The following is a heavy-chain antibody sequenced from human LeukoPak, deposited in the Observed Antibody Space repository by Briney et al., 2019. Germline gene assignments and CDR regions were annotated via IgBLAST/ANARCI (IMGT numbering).Heavy chain of an antibody. D-gene: IGHD6-13*01. Sequence: SETLSLTCSVSGGAISSGGYYWTWIRQHPGKGLEWIGYLYHSGRSLYNPSLKSRLTLSVDTSKNQFFLQLTSVTAADTVVYYCARELGASSATTGWGQGTLVPVSA. CDR1: GGAISSGGYY. V-gene: IGHV4-31*03. J-gene: IGHJ4*02. CDR3: ARELGASSATTG. CDR2: LYHSGRS.